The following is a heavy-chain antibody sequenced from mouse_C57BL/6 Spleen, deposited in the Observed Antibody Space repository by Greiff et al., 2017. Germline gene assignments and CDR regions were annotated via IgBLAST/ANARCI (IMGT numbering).Heavy chain of an antibody. J-gene: IGHJ4*01. D-gene: IGHD1-1*01. CDR3: ARPDYYGSSDYYAMDY. CDR1: GFTFSDYG. Sequence: EVKLMESGGGLVKPGGSLKLSCAASGFTFSDYGMHWVRQAPEKGLEWVAYISSGSSTIYYADTVKGRFTISRDNAKNTLFLQMTSRRSEDTAMYYCARPDYYGSSDYYAMDYWGQGTSVTVSS. CDR2: ISSGSSTI. V-gene: IGHV5-17*01.